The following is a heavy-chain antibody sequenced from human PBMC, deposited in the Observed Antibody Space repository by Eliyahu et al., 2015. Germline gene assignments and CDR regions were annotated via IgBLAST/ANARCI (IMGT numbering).Heavy chain of an antibody. CDR2: VXHTGTT. CDR1: GGXXSNSGDY. Sequence: QVQLQESGPGLLKPSQTLSLTCTVSGGXXSNSGDYWNWIRYRPGKGLEWVGYVXHTGTTNYNPSLQSRLLISVDTSQSQFSLKLTSVTAADSALYYCARSGRYYSPXYFDYWGQGTLVTVSS. J-gene: IGHJ4*02. CDR3: ARSGRYYSPXYFDY. D-gene: IGHD1-26*01. V-gene: IGHV4-31*03.